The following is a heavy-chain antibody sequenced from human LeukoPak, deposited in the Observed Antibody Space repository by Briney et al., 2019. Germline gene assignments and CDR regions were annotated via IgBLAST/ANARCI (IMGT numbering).Heavy chain of an antibody. Sequence: SETLSLTCTVSGGSISSYYWSWIRQPPGKGLEWIGYIYHSGSTNYNPSLKSRVTISVDTSKNQFSLKLSSVTAADTAVYYCAGLQQLVGLYYYYMDVWGKGTTVTISS. CDR1: GGSISSYY. V-gene: IGHV4-59*01. CDR3: AGLQQLVGLYYYYMDV. D-gene: IGHD6-13*01. J-gene: IGHJ6*03. CDR2: IYHSGST.